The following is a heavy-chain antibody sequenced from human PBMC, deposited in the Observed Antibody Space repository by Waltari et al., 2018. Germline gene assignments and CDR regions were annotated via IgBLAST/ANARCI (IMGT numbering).Heavy chain of an antibody. CDR2: IDFNAGAS. Sequence: QVQLVQSGAEVKKPGASVKVSCQASGFTLTDYFIHWIRQAPGQGLEWKGWIDFNAGASNYAQKFQGRVAGTRDMSISTADMELSSLVSDDTAMYYCARDPPTHGLSLHPWGQGTLVTVSS. CDR3: ARDPPTHGLSLHP. D-gene: IGHD4-17*01. V-gene: IGHV1-2*02. J-gene: IGHJ5*02. CDR1: GFTLTDYF.